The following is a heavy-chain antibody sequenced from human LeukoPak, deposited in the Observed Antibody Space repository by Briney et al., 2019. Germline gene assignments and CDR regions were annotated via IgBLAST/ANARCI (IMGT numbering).Heavy chain of an antibody. V-gene: IGHV4-39*01. CDR3: ARRDGRD. CDR2: IYYSGST. Sequence: SETLSLTCTVSGGSISSSSYYWGWIRQPPGKGLEWIGSIYYSGSTYYNPSLKSRVTVSVDTSKNQFSLKLSSVTAADTDVYYCARRDGRDWGQGTLVTVSS. D-gene: IGHD5-24*01. CDR1: GGSISSSSYY. J-gene: IGHJ4*02.